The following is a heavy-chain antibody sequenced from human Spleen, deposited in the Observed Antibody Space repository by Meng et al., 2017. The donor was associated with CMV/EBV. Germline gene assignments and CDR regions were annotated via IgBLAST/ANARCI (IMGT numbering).Heavy chain of an antibody. Sequence: ASVKVSCKASGYTFTGYYMHWVRQAPGQGLEWMGWINPNSGGTNYAQKFQGRVTMTRDTSISTAYMELRSLRSDDTAVYYCARVPAYYYYAMDVWGQGTTVTVSS. D-gene: IGHD2-2*01. V-gene: IGHV1-2*02. CDR2: INPNSGGT. CDR3: ARVPAYYYYAMDV. J-gene: IGHJ6*02. CDR1: GYTFTGYY.